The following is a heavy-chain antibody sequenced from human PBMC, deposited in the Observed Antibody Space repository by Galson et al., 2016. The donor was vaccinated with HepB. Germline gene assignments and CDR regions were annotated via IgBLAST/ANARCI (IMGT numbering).Heavy chain of an antibody. J-gene: IGHJ2*01. CDR2: ISYGGST. Sequence: SETLSLTCTVSGAAVSAYHWSWIRQPPGKGLEWIGYISYGGSTTYNPSLKSRVTISVDTSTNQISLKIKSATAADTAVYYCATGGATYWYFDLWGRGTLVTVSS. D-gene: IGHD3-10*01. CDR3: ATGGATYWYFDL. CDR1: GAAVSAYH. V-gene: IGHV4-59*02.